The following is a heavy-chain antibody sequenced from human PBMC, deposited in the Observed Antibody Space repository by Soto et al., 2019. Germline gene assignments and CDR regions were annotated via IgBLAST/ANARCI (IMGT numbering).Heavy chain of an antibody. CDR3: ARHGVYCSSTSCYMYYYYGMDV. J-gene: IGHJ6*02. CDR2: IDPSDSYT. D-gene: IGHD2-2*02. CDR1: GYSFTSYW. Sequence: GESLKISCKGSGYSFTSYWISWVRQMPGKGLEWVGRIDPSDSYTNYSPSFQGHVTISADKSISTAYLQWSSLKASDTAMYYCARHGVYCSSTSCYMYYYYGMDVWGQGTTVTVSS. V-gene: IGHV5-10-1*01.